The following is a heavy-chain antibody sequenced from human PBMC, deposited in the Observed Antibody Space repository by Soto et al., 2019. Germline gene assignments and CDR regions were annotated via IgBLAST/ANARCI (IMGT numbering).Heavy chain of an antibody. CDR3: ARGRYDFWSGYRSPPYYYYGMDV. D-gene: IGHD3-3*01. Sequence: QVQLVQSGAEVKKPGASVKVSCKASGYTFTSYGISWVRQAPGQGLEWMGWISAYNGNTNYAQKLQGRGTMTTDTSTSTAYMELRSLRSDDTAVYYCARGRYDFWSGYRSPPYYYYGMDVWGQGTTVTVSS. V-gene: IGHV1-18*01. CDR1: GYTFTSYG. J-gene: IGHJ6*02. CDR2: ISAYNGNT.